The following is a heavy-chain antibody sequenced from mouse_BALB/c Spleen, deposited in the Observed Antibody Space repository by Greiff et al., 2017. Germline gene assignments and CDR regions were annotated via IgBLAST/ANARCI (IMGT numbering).Heavy chain of an antibody. J-gene: IGHJ2*01. CDR2: INPYNGAT. CDR1: GYSFTGYY. Sequence: EVQLQQSGPELVKPGASVKISCKASGYSFTGYYMHWVKQSHVKSLEWIGRINPYNGATSYNQNFKDKASLTVDKSSSTAYMELHSLTSEDSAVYYCAREEDRSDYWGQGTTLTVSS. CDR3: AREEDRSDY. V-gene: IGHV1-26*01.